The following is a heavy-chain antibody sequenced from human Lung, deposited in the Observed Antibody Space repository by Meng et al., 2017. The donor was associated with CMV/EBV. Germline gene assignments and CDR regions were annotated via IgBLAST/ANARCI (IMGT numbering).Heavy chain of an antibody. J-gene: IGHJ4*02. CDR2: INPNSGNT. CDR1: GYTFTSYD. Sequence: SVXVSXXASGYTFTSYDINWVRQATGQGLEWMGWINPNSGNTYYAPSLQGRVTMTRITSINTAYMELSSLRSEDTAVYYCVRGCDSTGCEDYWGQGTVVTVSS. V-gene: IGHV1-8*01. D-gene: IGHD3-22*01. CDR3: VRGCDSTGCEDY.